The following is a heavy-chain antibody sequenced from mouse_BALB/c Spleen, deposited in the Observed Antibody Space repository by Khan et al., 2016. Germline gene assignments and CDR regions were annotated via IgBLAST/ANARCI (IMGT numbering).Heavy chain of an antibody. CDR2: ISYSDST. D-gene: IGHD2-4*01. Sequence: EVQLQESGPGLVKPSQSLSLTCTVTGYSITSDYAWNWIRQFPGNKVEWMGYISYSDSTNYNPSLKSRISITRDTSKNQFFLQLNSVTTEDTATYYCARGMITTFDYWGQGTTLTVSS. J-gene: IGHJ2*01. V-gene: IGHV3-2*02. CDR3: ARGMITTFDY. CDR1: GYSITSDYA.